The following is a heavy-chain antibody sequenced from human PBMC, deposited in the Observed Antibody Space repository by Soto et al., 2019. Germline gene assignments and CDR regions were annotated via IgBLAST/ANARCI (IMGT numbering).Heavy chain of an antibody. D-gene: IGHD1-7*01. Sequence: EVQLLESGGGLVQPGGSLRLSCTASAFTFSSYAMTWVRQAPGKGLEWVSSISGSGGSTYYADSVKGRFTISRDNSRNTLYLQMNSLRVDDTALYYCAKHNRGNYGRGPDWFDPWGQGTLVTVSS. CDR1: AFTFSSYA. J-gene: IGHJ5*02. CDR3: AKHNRGNYGRGPDWFDP. CDR2: ISGSGGST. V-gene: IGHV3-23*01.